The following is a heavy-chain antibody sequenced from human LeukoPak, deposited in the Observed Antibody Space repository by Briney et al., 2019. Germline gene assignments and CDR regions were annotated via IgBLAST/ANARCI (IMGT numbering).Heavy chain of an antibody. J-gene: IGHJ5*02. CDR3: ARLIAVAGRGP. D-gene: IGHD6-19*01. V-gene: IGHV4-34*01. Sequence: SETLSLTCAVYGGSFSGYYWSWIRQPPGKGLEWIGEINHSGSTNYNPSLKSRVTISVDTSKNQFSLKLSSVTAADTAVYYCARLIAVAGRGPWGQGTLVTVSS. CDR2: INHSGST. CDR1: GGSFSGYY.